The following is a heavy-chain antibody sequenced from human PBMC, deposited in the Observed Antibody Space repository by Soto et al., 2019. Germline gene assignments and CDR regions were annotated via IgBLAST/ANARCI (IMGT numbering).Heavy chain of an antibody. CDR1: GYSFTSSW. CDR2: IYPGDSDT. J-gene: IGHJ6*02. V-gene: IGHV5-51*01. CDR3: AGGGVRGVITRTRDYYGMDV. D-gene: IGHD3-10*01. Sequence: SLKSSWKGSGYSFTSSWFGWVLQIPGKGLEWMGIIYPGDSDTRYSPSFQGQVTISADKSISTAYLQWSSLKASDTAMYYCAGGGVRGVITRTRDYYGMDVWGQGTTDTVSS.